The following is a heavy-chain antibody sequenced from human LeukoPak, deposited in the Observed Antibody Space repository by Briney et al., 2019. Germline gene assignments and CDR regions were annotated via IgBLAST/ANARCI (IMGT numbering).Heavy chain of an antibody. V-gene: IGHV1-46*01. CDR1: GYTFTSYY. Sequence: GASVNVSCKASGYTFTSYYMHWVRQAPGQGLEGMGIINPSGGSTSYAQKFQGRVTMTRDTSTSTVYMELSSLRSEDTAVYYCARDREEQQLVNWFDPWGQGTLVTVSS. CDR3: ARDREEQQLVNWFDP. D-gene: IGHD6-13*01. J-gene: IGHJ5*02. CDR2: INPSGGST.